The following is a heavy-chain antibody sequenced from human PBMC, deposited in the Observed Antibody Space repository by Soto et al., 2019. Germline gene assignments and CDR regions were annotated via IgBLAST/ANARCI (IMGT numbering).Heavy chain of an antibody. CDR2: IDPSDSYT. D-gene: IGHD2-2*01. Sequence: GESLKISCKGSGYSLTSYWISWVRQMPGKGLEWMGRIDPSDSYTNYSPSFQGHVTISADKSISTAYLQWSSLKASDTAMYYCARRCSSTSCYGRYYGMDVWGQGTTVTVSS. J-gene: IGHJ6*02. CDR1: GYSLTSYW. V-gene: IGHV5-10-1*01. CDR3: ARRCSSTSCYGRYYGMDV.